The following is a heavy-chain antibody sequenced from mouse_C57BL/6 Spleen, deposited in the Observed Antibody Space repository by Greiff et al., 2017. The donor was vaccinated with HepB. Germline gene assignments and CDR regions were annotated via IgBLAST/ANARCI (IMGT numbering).Heavy chain of an antibody. Sequence: EVKLMESGGGLVKPGGSLKLSCAASGFTFSDYGMHWVRQAPEKGLEWVAYISSGSSTIYYADTVKGRFTISRDNAKNTLFLQMTSLRSEDTAMYYCARKNYDLYFDYWGQGTTLTVSS. D-gene: IGHD2-4*01. CDR2: ISSGSSTI. CDR3: ARKNYDLYFDY. V-gene: IGHV5-17*01. J-gene: IGHJ2*01. CDR1: GFTFSDYG.